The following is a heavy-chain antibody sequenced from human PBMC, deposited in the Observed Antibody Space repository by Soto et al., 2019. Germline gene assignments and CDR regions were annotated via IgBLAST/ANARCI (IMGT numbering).Heavy chain of an antibody. J-gene: IGHJ6*02. CDR3: ARDWAGSYSTGLYYYYGMDV. D-gene: IGHD3-10*01. V-gene: IGHV4-31*03. Sequence: QVQLQESGPGLVKPSQTLSLTCTVSGGSISSGGYYWSWIRQHPGKGLEWIGYIYYSGSTYYNPSLKSRVTISVDSSKNQFSLKLSSVTAADTAVYYCARDWAGSYSTGLYYYYGMDVWGQGTTVTVSS. CDR2: IYYSGST. CDR1: GGSISSGGYY.